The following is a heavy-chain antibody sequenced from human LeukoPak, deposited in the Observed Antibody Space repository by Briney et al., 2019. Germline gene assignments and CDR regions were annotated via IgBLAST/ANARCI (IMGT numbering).Heavy chain of an antibody. J-gene: IGHJ4*02. CDR1: GGSISSSSYY. CDR2: IYYRGST. V-gene: IGHV4-39*01. CDR3: ARSPSGYRFDS. Sequence: SETLSLTCTVSGGSISSSSYYWGWIRQPPGKGLEWIGSIYYRGSTYYNPSLKSRVTISVDTSKNQFSLKLSSVTAADTAVYYCARSPSGYRFDSWGQGTLVTVSS. D-gene: IGHD3-22*01.